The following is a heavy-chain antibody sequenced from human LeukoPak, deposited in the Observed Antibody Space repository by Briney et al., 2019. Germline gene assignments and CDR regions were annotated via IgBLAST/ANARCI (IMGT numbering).Heavy chain of an antibody. CDR3: ARFFGSYYYDSSGYSDAFDI. Sequence: GASVKVSCKASGYTFTSYAISWVRQAPGQGLEWMGWISAYNGNTNYAQKLQGRVTMTRNTSISTAYMELSSLRSEDTAVYYCARFFGSYYYDSSGYSDAFDIWGQGTMVTVSS. J-gene: IGHJ3*02. D-gene: IGHD3-22*01. CDR2: ISAYNGNT. V-gene: IGHV1-18*01. CDR1: GYTFTSYA.